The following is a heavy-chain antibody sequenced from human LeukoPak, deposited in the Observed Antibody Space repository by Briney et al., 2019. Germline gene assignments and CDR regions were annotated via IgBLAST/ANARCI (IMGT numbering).Heavy chain of an antibody. CDR2: ISAYNGNT. CDR1: GYTFTSYG. CDR3: ARVVSYYDFWSGYYWFDP. V-gene: IGHV1-18*01. Sequence: GASVKVSCKASGYTFTSYGISWVRQAPGQGLEWMGWISAYNGNTNYAQKLQGRVTMTTDTSTSTAYMELRSLRSDDTAVYYCARVVSYYDFWSGYYWFDPWGQGTLVTVSS. J-gene: IGHJ5*02. D-gene: IGHD3-3*01.